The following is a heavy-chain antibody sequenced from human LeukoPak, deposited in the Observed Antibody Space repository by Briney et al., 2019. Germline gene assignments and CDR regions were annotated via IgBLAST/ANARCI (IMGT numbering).Heavy chain of an antibody. CDR3: AKGSTPEGEVRHDN. V-gene: IGHV3-23*01. CDR2: ISGTSGRT. J-gene: IGHJ4*02. D-gene: IGHD3-16*01. Sequence: PGGSLRLSCAASGFTFSNYAMDWVRQAPGKGLEWVSAISGTSGRTYYADSVKGRFTISRDNSKNTLYLQMNGLRAEDTAVYYCAKGSTPEGEVRHDNWGQGTLVAVSS. CDR1: GFTFSNYA.